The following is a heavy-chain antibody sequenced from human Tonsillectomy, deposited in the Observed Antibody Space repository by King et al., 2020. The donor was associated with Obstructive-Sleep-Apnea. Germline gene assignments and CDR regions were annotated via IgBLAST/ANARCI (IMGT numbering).Heavy chain of an antibody. D-gene: IGHD3-16*02. J-gene: IGHJ4*02. CDR2: IRSKAYGGTT. Sequence: VQLVESGGGLVQPGRSLRLSCTASGFTFGDYAMSWFRQAPGKGLEWVGFIRSKAYGGTTEYAASVKGRFTISRDDSKSIAYLQMNSLKTEDTAVYYCTRDRVITFGGVIVWYYFDYWGQGTLVTVSS. V-gene: IGHV3-49*03. CDR1: GFTFGDYA. CDR3: TRDRVITFGGVIVWYYFDY.